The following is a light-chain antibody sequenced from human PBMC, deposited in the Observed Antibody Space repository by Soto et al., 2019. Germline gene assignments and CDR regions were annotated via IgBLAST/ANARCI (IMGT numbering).Light chain of an antibody. CDR2: GNR. Sequence: QSVLTQPPSVSGAPGQRVTISCTGSSSNIGAGYDVHWYQQLPGTAPKLLIHGNRNRPSGVPDRLSGSKSGTSASLAITGLQAEDEADYYCQSYDSSLSGSVFGGGTKLTVL. J-gene: IGLJ2*01. CDR3: QSYDSSLSGSV. CDR1: SSNIGAGYD. V-gene: IGLV1-40*01.